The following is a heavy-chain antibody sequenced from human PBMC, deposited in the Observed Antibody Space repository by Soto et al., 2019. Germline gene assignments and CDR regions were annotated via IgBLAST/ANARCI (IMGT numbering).Heavy chain of an antibody. J-gene: IGHJ6*02. V-gene: IGHV1-69*13. D-gene: IGHD1-26*01. CDR3: ASPHYRGRYYYNMDV. CDR2: ILPVTGTA. CDR1: GDPFTSYT. Sequence: ASVQVSCKTSGDPFTSYTISWVRQAPGEGLEWMGGILPVTGTANYAQKFNDRVTITADELTVTAYTEVSSLSSEDTAVYYCASPHYRGRYYYNMDVWGQGTTGT.